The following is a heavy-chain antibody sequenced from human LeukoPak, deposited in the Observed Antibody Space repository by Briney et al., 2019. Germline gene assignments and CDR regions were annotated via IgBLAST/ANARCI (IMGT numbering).Heavy chain of an antibody. CDR1: GFTFSSYS. J-gene: IGHJ4*02. D-gene: IGHD2-21*02. V-gene: IGHV3-21*01. CDR2: ISSSSSYI. Sequence: PGGSLRLSWAASGFTFSSYSMNWVRQAAGKGLEWDSSISSSSSYIYYADSVKGRFTISRDNAKNSLYLQMNSLRAEDTAVYYCARAGDIVVVTAIEGFDYWGQGTLVTVSS. CDR3: ARAGDIVVVTAIEGFDY.